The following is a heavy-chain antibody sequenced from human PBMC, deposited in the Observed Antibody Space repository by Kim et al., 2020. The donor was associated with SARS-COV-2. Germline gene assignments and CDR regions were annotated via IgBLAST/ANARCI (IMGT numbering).Heavy chain of an antibody. J-gene: IGHJ6*02. CDR1: GGTFSSYA. D-gene: IGHD2-21*02. CDR3: ARDPVVVTEGTYYYYGMDV. Sequence: SVKVSCKASGGTFSSYAISWVRQAPGQGLEWMGGIIHIFGTANYAQKFQGRVTITADESTSTAYMELSSLRSEDTSVYYCARDPVVVTEGTYYYYGMDVWGQGTTVTVSS. V-gene: IGHV1-69*13. CDR2: IIHIFGTA.